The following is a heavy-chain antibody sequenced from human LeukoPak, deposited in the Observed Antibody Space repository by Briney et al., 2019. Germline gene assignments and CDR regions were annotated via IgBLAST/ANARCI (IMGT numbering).Heavy chain of an antibody. Sequence: ASVKVSCKASGYTFTSYDINWVRQATGQGLEWMGWMNPNSGNTGYAQKFQGRVTITRNTSISTAYMELSSLRSEDTAVYYCARSPRRRFGELYYFDYWGQGTLVTVSS. D-gene: IGHD3-10*01. CDR3: ARSPRRRFGELYYFDY. CDR2: MNPNSGNT. J-gene: IGHJ4*02. V-gene: IGHV1-8*01. CDR1: GYTFTSYD.